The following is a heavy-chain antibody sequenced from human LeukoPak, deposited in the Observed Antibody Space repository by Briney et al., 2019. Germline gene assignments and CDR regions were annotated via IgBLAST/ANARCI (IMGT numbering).Heavy chain of an antibody. CDR2: INHRGST. J-gene: IGHJ6*02. V-gene: IGHV4-34*01. CDR1: GGSFSGYY. D-gene: IGHD6-13*01. CDR3: GAAAGPPRSYYYYYGMDV. Sequence: SETLSLTCAVYGGSFSGYYWSWIRQPPGKGLEWIGEINHRGSTNYNPSLKSRVTISVDTSKNQFSLKLSSVTAADTAVYYCGAAAGPPRSYYYYYGMDVWGQGTTVTVSS.